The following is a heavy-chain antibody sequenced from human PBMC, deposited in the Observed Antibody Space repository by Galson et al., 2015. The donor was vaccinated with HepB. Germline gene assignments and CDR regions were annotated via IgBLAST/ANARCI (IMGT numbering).Heavy chain of an antibody. CDR3: AMIQPLETDWYFDL. J-gene: IGHJ2*01. CDR1: GFTFSSYS. CDR2: ISSSSSYI. Sequence: SLRLSCAASGFTFSSYSMNWVRQAPGKGLEWVSSISSSSSYIYYADSVKGRFTISRDNAKNSLYLQMNSLRAEDTAVYYCAMIQPLETDWYFDLWGRGTLVTVSS. V-gene: IGHV3-21*01.